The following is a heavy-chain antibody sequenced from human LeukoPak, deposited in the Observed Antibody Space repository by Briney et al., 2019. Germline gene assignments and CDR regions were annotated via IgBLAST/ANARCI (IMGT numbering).Heavy chain of an antibody. CDR3: AREGDCGGDCYLNWYDP. CDR1: GGSISSGSYC. CDR2: IYTRGST. J-gene: IGHJ5*02. V-gene: IGHV4-61*02. D-gene: IGHD2-21*02. Sequence: PSQTLSLTCTVSGGSISSGSYCWSWIRQPAGKGLEWIVRIYTRGSTNSHPSLKSRVTISVDTSKNQFSLKLSSVTAADTAVYYCAREGDCGGDCYLNWYDPWGQGTLVTVSS.